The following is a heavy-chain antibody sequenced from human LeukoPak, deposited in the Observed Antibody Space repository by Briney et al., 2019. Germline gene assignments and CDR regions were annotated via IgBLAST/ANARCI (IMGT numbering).Heavy chain of an antibody. Sequence: GGSLRLSCTTSGFTFGEYAMSWFRQAPGKGLEWVGFIRNKAYGGTTEYAASVKGRFTISRDDSKSIAYLQMNSLKTEDTAVYYCSRGPVVRRIHHDYWGQGTLVTVSS. D-gene: IGHD1-14*01. CDR1: GFTFGEYA. CDR2: IRNKAYGGTT. J-gene: IGHJ4*02. V-gene: IGHV3-49*03. CDR3: SRGPVVRRIHHDY.